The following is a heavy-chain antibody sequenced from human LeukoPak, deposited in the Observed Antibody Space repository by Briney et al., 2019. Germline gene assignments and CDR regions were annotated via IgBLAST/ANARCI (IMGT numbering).Heavy chain of an antibody. D-gene: IGHD3-22*01. J-gene: IGHJ4*02. CDR1: GYTFTSYG. CDR2: ISAYNGNT. CDR3: ARGSGMIVDYHYFDY. V-gene: IGHV1-18*01. Sequence: ASVKVSRKASGYTFTSYGISWVRQAPGQGLEWMGWISAYNGNTNYAQKLQGRVTMTTDTSTSTAYMELSSLRSEDTAVYYCARGSGMIVDYHYFDYWGQGTLVTVSS.